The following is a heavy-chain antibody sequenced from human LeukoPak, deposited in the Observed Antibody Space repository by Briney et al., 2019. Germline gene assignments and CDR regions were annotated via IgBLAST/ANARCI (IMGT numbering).Heavy chain of an antibody. CDR3: AREGGFYRPLDY. Sequence: SGTLSLICGVSGGSISSTNWWTWVRQPPGKGLEWIGEVHLDGRTNYNPSLESRPTMSVDLSENHISLKLTSVTAADTAVYYCAREGGFYRPLDYSGQGTLVTVSS. CDR1: GGSISSTNW. J-gene: IGHJ4*02. V-gene: IGHV4-4*02. D-gene: IGHD3-3*01. CDR2: VHLDGRT.